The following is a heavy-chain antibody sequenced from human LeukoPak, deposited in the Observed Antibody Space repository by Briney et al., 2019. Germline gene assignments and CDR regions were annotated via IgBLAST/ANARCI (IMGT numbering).Heavy chain of an antibody. D-gene: IGHD4-17*01. CDR2: ISYDGSNK. Sequence: SGRSLRLSCAASGFTFSSYGMHWVRQAPGKGLEWVAVISYDGSNKYYADSVKGRFTISRDNSKNTLYLQMNSLRAEDTAVYYCAKDHSGYGDYFDYWGQETLVTVSS. CDR3: AKDHSGYGDYFDY. J-gene: IGHJ4*02. V-gene: IGHV3-30*18. CDR1: GFTFSSYG.